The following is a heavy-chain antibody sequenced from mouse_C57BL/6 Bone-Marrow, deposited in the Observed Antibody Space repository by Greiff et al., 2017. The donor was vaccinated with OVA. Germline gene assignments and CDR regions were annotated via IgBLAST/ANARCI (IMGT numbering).Heavy chain of an antibody. CDR2: IDPENGDT. CDR1: GFNIKDDY. V-gene: IGHV14-4*01. CDR3: TTPIITTVVDTL. D-gene: IGHD1-1*01. Sequence: EVKLMESGAELVRPGASVKLSCTASGFNIKDDYMHWVKQRPEQGLEWIGWIDPENGDTEYASKFQGKATITADTSSNTAYLQLSSLTSEDTAVYYCTTPIITTVVDTLWGTGTTVTVSS. J-gene: IGHJ1*03.